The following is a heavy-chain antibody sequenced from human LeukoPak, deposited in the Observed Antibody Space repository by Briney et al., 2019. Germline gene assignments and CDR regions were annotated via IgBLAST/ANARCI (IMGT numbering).Heavy chain of an antibody. CDR1: AFTFSSYG. D-gene: IGHD6-13*01. J-gene: IGHJ5*02. CDR2: IWYDGSNK. Sequence: YLSRYGAAYAFTFSSYGMHRDRHGPGQGLEGLAVIWYDGSNKYYADSVKGRFTISRDNSKNTLYLQMNSLRAEDTAVYYCARESIPSSSWFWFDPWGQGTLVTVSS. V-gene: IGHV3-33*01. CDR3: ARESIPSSSWFWFDP.